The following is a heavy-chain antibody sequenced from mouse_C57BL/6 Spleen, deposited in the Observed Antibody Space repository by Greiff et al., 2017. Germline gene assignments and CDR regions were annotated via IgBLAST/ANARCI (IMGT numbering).Heavy chain of an antibody. CDR1: GFTFSSYT. CDR2: ISGGGGNT. J-gene: IGHJ2*01. Sequence: EVTLVESGGGLVKPGGSLKLSCAASGFTFSSYTMSWVRQTPEKRLEWVATISGGGGNTYYPDSVKGRFTISRANAKNTLYLQMSSLRSEDTALYYCARHGNYFDDWGQGTTLTVSS. D-gene: IGHD1-1*02. V-gene: IGHV5-9*01. CDR3: ARHGNYFDD.